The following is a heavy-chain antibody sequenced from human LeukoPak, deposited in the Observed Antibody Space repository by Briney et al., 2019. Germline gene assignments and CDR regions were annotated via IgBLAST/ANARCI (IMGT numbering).Heavy chain of an antibody. V-gene: IGHV3-21*01. Sequence: GGSLRLSCAASGFTFSSYSMNWVRQAPGKGLEWVSSISSSSSYIYYADSVKGRFTISRDNAKNPLYLQMNSLRAEDTAVYYCARDLAAPSSSWYLSDAFDIWGQAPMVTV. CDR1: GFTFSSYS. CDR2: ISSSSSYI. J-gene: IGHJ3*02. D-gene: IGHD6-13*01. CDR3: ARDLAAPSSSWYLSDAFDI.